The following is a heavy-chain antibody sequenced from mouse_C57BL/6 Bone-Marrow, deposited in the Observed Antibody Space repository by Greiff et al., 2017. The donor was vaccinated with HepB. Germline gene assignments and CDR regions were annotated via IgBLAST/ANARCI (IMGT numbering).Heavy chain of an antibody. Sequence: EVKLVESGGGLVKPGGSLKLSCAASGFTFSDYGMHWVRQAPEKGLEWVAYISSGSSTIYYADTVKGRFTISRDNAKNTLFLQMTSLRSEDTAMYYCARSGYYRLDWFAYWGQGTMVTVSA. V-gene: IGHV5-17*01. J-gene: IGHJ3*01. CDR2: ISSGSSTI. CDR1: GFTFSDYG. CDR3: ARSGYYRLDWFAY. D-gene: IGHD2-3*01.